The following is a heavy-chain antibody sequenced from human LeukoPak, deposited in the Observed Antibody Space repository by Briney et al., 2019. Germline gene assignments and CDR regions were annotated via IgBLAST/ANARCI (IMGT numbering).Heavy chain of an antibody. V-gene: IGHV1-69*15. CDR2: IITTLGTA. J-gene: IGHJ5*02. D-gene: IGHD2-21*02. CDR3: ASLFWGGDCYSLDR. CDR1: GGSFSSYA. Sequence: SLAVSCNASGGSFSSYAISWMRQAPGQGLEWMGKIITTLGTANYANKIQGRVMITADESTSTAYMELSSLRSEDTAVYYCASLFWGGDCYSLDRWGQGNRVTVSS.